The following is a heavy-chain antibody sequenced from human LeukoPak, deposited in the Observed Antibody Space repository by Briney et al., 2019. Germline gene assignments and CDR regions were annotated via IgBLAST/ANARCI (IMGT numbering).Heavy chain of an antibody. CDR1: GFTFTNYA. Sequence: GGSLRLSCAASGFTFTNYAISWVRQAPGKGLEWVAAISGSGRSTYCADSVKGRFTISSDNSKNTVHLRMNSLRAEDTAVYYCANDGQATGYYRHNWFDPWGQGTLVTVSS. V-gene: IGHV3-23*01. CDR2: ISGSGRST. CDR3: ANDGQATGYYRHNWFDP. J-gene: IGHJ5*02. D-gene: IGHD3-9*01.